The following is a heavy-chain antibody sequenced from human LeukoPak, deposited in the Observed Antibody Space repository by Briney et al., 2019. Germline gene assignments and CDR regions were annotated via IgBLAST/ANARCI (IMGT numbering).Heavy chain of an antibody. CDR2: IWYDGSIK. CDR3: ARAVGPFDF. CDR1: GFTFSTYG. Sequence: QPGGSLRLSCAASGFTFSTYGMHWVRQAPGKGLEWVAVIWYDGSIKYYGDSVKGRFTISRDNSKNTLYLQMNSLRAEDTAMYYCARAVGPFDFWGPGTLVIASS. V-gene: IGHV3-33*01. J-gene: IGHJ3*01.